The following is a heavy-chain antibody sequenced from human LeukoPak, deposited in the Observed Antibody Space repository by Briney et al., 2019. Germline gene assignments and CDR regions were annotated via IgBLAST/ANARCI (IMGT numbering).Heavy chain of an antibody. CDR3: ARAGFYNGYDY. CDR1: GFAVSTYS. D-gene: IGHD5-18*01. V-gene: IGHV3-74*01. J-gene: IGHJ4*02. CDR2: LNSDGIRT. Sequence: PGGSLRLSCEGFGFAVSTYSMHWVRQTPGQGLVWVSRLNSDGIRTDYADSVRGRFTISRDNAKNTFYMYMDSLRAEDTAAYYCARAGFYNGYDYWGQGTLVTVSS.